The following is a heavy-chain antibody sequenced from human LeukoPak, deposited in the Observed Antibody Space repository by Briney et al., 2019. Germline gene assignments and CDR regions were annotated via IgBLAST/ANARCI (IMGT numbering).Heavy chain of an antibody. CDR1: GFTFSSYE. CDR2: ISSSSSTI. CDR3: ARDGDGADY. V-gene: IGHV3-48*01. J-gene: IGHJ4*02. D-gene: IGHD7-27*01. Sequence: AGGSLRLSCAASGFTFSSYEMNWVRQAPGKGLEWVSYISSSSSTIYYADSVKGRFTISRDNAKNSLYLQMNSLRAEDTAVYYCARDGDGADYWGQGTLVTVSS.